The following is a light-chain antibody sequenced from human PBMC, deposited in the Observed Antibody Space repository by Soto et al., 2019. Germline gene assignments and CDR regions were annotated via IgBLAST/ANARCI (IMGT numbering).Light chain of an antibody. CDR1: QSVSSNY. J-gene: IGKJ5*01. CDR2: GAS. CDR3: QQYGSSAMT. V-gene: IGKV3-20*01. Sequence: EIVVTQSPGTLSLSPGERATLSCRASQSVSSNYLAWYQQKPGQAPRLLIYGASSRATGIPDRFSGSGSGTDFTLTIRRLEPEDFAVYYCQQYGSSAMTFGQGTRLEIK.